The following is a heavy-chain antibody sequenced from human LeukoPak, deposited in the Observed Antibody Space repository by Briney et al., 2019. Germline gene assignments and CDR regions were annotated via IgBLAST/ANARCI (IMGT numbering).Heavy chain of an antibody. CDR2: ITSSSSYI. Sequence: GGSLRLSCAASGFTFSSYSMNWVRQAPGKGLEWVSSITSSSSYIYYADSVKGRFTISRDNPKNTLYLQMNSLRAEDTAVYYCARGRSYYGSGPAEYFQHWGQGTLVTVSS. V-gene: IGHV3-21*01. D-gene: IGHD3-10*01. J-gene: IGHJ1*01. CDR3: ARGRSYYGSGPAEYFQH. CDR1: GFTFSSYS.